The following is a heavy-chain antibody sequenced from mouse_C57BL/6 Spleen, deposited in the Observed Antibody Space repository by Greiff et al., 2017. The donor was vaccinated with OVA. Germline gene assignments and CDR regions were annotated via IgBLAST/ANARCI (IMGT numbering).Heavy chain of an antibody. CDR2: IRSKSNNYAT. Sequence: EVQLQESGGGLVQPKGSLTLSCAASGFSFNTYAMNWVRQAPGKGLEWVVRIRSKSNNYATYYADSVKDRFTSSSDDSESMLYLQMNNMKTEDTAMYYCGAMVYWGQGTSVTVSS. CDR1: GFSFNTYA. V-gene: IGHV10-1*01. J-gene: IGHJ4*01. CDR3: GAMVY.